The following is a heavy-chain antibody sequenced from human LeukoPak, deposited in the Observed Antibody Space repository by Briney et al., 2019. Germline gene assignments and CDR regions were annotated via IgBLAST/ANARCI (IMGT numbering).Heavy chain of an antibody. V-gene: IGHV3-7*03. CDR2: MNRDGSQR. Sequence: GGSLRLSCVGSGFAFGSYWMSWARQAPEKGLEWVAKMNRDGSQRDYVDSVKGRFTIVRDNAYNSLYLQMNSLRVEDTAIYFCARFTRRYSGDYWGQGTLVSVSS. CDR1: GFAFGSYW. CDR3: ARFTRRYSGDY. D-gene: IGHD1-26*01. J-gene: IGHJ4*02.